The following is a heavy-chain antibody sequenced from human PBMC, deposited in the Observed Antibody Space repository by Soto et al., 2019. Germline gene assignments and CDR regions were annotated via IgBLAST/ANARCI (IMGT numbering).Heavy chain of an antibody. CDR3: ARPGAVFYYYYMDV. J-gene: IGHJ6*03. Sequence: GKGLEWVAGITGDGSSKYYADSVKGRFTISRDNSKNTLYLQMNSLRAEDTAVYYCARPGAVFYYYYMDVWGKGTTVTVSS. D-gene: IGHD2-8*01. CDR2: ITGDGSSK. V-gene: IGHV3-33*05.